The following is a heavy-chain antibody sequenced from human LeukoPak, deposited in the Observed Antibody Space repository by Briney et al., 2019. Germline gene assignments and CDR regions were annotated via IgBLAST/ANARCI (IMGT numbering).Heavy chain of an antibody. D-gene: IGHD1-1*01. Sequence: GASVKVSCKASGGTFSSYAISWVRQAPGQGLEWMGRIIPILGIANYAQKFQGRVTITADRSTSTAYMELSSLRSEDTAVYYCAIPTTMSTYYFDYWGQGTLVTVSS. CDR3: AIPTTMSTYYFDY. V-gene: IGHV1-69*04. J-gene: IGHJ4*02. CDR2: IIPILGIA. CDR1: GGTFSSYA.